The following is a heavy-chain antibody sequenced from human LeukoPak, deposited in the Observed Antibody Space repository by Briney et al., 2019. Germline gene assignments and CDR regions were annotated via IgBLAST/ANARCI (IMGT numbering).Heavy chain of an antibody. V-gene: IGHV3-23*01. D-gene: IGHD2-2*02. CDR1: GFTFSSYA. CDR3: AKGPSRYCSSTSCYRYFDY. J-gene: IGHJ4*02. CDR2: ISGSGGST. Sequence: SGGSLSLSCAASGFTFSSYAMSWVRQAPGKGLEWVSAISGSGGSTYYADSVKGRFTISRDNSKNTLYLQMNSLRAEDTAVYYCAKGPSRYCSSTSCYRYFDYCGQGTLVTVSS.